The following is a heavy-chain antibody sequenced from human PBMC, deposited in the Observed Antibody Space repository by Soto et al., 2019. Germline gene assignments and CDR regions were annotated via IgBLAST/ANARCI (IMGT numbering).Heavy chain of an antibody. CDR1: GYTFTSYG. Sequence: ASVKVSCKASGYTFTSYGISWVRQAPGQGLEWMGWISAYNGNTNYAQKLQGRVTMTTDTSTSTAYMELRSLRSDDTAVYYCARVASSSWYGGDFDYWGQGTLVTVYS. J-gene: IGHJ4*02. V-gene: IGHV1-18*01. CDR2: ISAYNGNT. D-gene: IGHD6-13*01. CDR3: ARVASSSWYGGDFDY.